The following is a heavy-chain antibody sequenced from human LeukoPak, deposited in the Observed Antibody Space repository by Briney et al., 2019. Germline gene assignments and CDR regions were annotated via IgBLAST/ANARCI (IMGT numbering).Heavy chain of an antibody. D-gene: IGHD5-12*01. V-gene: IGHV3-7*01. CDR1: GFTFSNYW. Sequence: GGSLRLSCAASGFTFSNYWMTWVRQAPGKGLEWVAHINQDGSEEHYMDSAKARFTISRDNAKNSLSLQMNSLRAEDTAVYYWVRDGGVSGYDLLDYWGQGTLVTVSS. CDR2: INQDGSEE. J-gene: IGHJ4*02. CDR3: VRDGGVSGYDLLDY.